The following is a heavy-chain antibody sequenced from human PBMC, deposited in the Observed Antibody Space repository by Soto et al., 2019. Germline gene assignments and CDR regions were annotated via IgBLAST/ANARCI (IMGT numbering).Heavy chain of an antibody. CDR1: GFTFSNYA. D-gene: IGHD6-19*01. Sequence: EMQPLESGGGLVQPGGSLRLFCAASGFTFSNYAMTWVRQAPGEGLEWVSTITPTGVTYYGDTVKGRFTISRDNSKSTLFLQMNSLRAEDTAIYYCARTDKFNSQSSGWANRFDCWGQGTLVTVSS. CDR3: ARTDKFNSQSSGWANRFDC. J-gene: IGHJ4*02. V-gene: IGHV3-23*01. CDR2: ITPTGVT.